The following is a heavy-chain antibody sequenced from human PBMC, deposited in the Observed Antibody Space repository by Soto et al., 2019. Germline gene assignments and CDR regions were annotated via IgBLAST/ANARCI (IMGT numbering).Heavy chain of an antibody. CDR1: GFTFSDYW. V-gene: IGHV3-74*01. CDR3: ARATMGTLDY. J-gene: IGHJ4*02. Sequence: EVQLVESGGGLVQPGGSLRLSCTASGFTFSDYWMYWVRQAPGRGPVWASRINTDGSGTNYADSVEGRFTIFRDNARNTVYLTMNSLRAEDTAVYYCARATMGTLDYWGQGTRVTVSS. D-gene: IGHD7-27*01. CDR2: INTDGSGT.